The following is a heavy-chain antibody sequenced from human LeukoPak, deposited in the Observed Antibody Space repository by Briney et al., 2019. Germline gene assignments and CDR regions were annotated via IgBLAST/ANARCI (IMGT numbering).Heavy chain of an antibody. V-gene: IGHV3-74*01. CDR3: ARGKDGVWAFDI. CDR1: GFTFNNYW. CDR2: IKCYGSGT. Sequence: GGSLRLSCGASGFTFNNYWMHWVRQAPGMGLVCVSRIKCYGSGTTYADPVKGRVTISRDHAKNTLYLQMNSLRAEDAAVYYCARGKDGVWAFDIWGQGTTVTVSS. J-gene: IGHJ3*02. D-gene: IGHD3-16*01.